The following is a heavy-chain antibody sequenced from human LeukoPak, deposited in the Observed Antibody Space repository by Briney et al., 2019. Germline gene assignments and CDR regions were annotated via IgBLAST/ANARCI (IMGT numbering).Heavy chain of an antibody. J-gene: IGHJ4*02. CDR3: AKSLPEGTVTMLPYYFDY. CDR1: GFTFSSYA. V-gene: IGHV3-23*01. CDR2: ISGSGGST. D-gene: IGHD4-17*01. Sequence: QPGGSLRLSCAASGFTFSSYAMSWVRQAPGKGLEWVSAISGSGGSTYYADSVKGRFTISRDNSKNTLYLQMNSLRAEDTAVYYCAKSLPEGTVTMLPYYFDYWGQGTLVTVSS.